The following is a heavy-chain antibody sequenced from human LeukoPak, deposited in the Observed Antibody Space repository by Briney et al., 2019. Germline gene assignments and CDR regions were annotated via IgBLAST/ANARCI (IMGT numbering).Heavy chain of an antibody. V-gene: IGHV4-39*07. J-gene: IGHJ4*02. CDR2: IYYSGST. D-gene: IGHD1-20*01. CDR3: ARGHDNWNFDY. CDR1: GGSISSSSYY. Sequence: SQSLSLTCTVSGGSISSSSYYWGWIRQPPGKGLEWIGSIYYSGSTYYNPSLKSRVTISVDTSKNQFSLKLSSVTAADTAVYYCARGHDNWNFDYWGQGTLVTVSS.